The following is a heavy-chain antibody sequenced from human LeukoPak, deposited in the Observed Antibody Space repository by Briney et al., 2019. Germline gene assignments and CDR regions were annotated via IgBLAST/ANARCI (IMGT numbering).Heavy chain of an antibody. D-gene: IGHD3-10*01. CDR2: ISTGGGST. Sequence: GGSLRLSCAASGFTFSKYVMRWVRQAPGKGLEWVSAISTGGGSTYYAASVKGRFTISRDNSKNTLYLQMNSLRAEDTAVYYCAKDARAYGSGPLDYWGQGTLVTASS. CDR3: AKDARAYGSGPLDY. V-gene: IGHV3-23*01. CDR1: GFTFSKYV. J-gene: IGHJ4*02.